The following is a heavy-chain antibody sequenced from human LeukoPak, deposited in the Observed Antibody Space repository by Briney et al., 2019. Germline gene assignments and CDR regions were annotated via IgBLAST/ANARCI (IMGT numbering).Heavy chain of an antibody. J-gene: IGHJ3*02. Sequence: PGGSLRLSCAASGFTLSSYAMHWVRQAPGKGLEWVAVISYDGSNKYYADSVKGRFTISRDNSKNTLYLQMNSLRAEDTAVYYCAREGGDGAFDIWGQGTMVTVSS. D-gene: IGHD3-16*01. V-gene: IGHV3-30*04. CDR2: ISYDGSNK. CDR3: AREGGDGAFDI. CDR1: GFTLSSYA.